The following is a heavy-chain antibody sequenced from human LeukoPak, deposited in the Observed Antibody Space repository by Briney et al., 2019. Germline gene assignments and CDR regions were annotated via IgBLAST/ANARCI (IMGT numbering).Heavy chain of an antibody. CDR2: INPNIGST. Sequence: ASVKISSKASGYTFTSYFLHWVRQAPGQGLEWMGIINPNIGSTTYAQKFQGRVTMTRDTSTSTVYMELSSLTSEDTAFYYCAREGARMSRYFDYWGQGTLVTVSS. J-gene: IGHJ4*02. D-gene: IGHD1-14*01. CDR3: AREGARMSRYFDY. CDR1: GYTFTSYF. V-gene: IGHV1-46*01.